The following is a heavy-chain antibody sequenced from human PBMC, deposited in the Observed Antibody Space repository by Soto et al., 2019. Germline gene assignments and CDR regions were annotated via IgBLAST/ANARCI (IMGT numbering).Heavy chain of an antibody. CDR2: ISWNSGSI. J-gene: IGHJ5*02. D-gene: IGHD6-13*01. V-gene: IGHV3-9*01. Sequence: EVQLVESGGGLVQPGRSLRLSCAASGFTFDDYAMHWVRQAPGKGLEWVSGISWNSGSIGYADSVKGRFTISRDNAKNSLYLQMNSLRAEDTALYYCAKTPSSSWYPNRFDPWGQGTLVTVSS. CDR3: AKTPSSSWYPNRFDP. CDR1: GFTFDDYA.